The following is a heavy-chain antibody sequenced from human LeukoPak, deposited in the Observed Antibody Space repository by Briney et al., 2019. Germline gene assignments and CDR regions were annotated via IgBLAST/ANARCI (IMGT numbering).Heavy chain of an antibody. D-gene: IGHD3-10*01. CDR1: GLTFSSYW. J-gene: IGHJ4*02. Sequence: GGSLRLSCAVSGLTFSSYWMSWVRQAPGKGLEWVANIKQDGSEKYYVDSVKGRFTISSDNAKNSLYLQMNSLRAEDTAVYYCARGFITMVRGVIIRYYFDYWGQGTLVTVSS. CDR3: ARGFITMVRGVIIRYYFDY. V-gene: IGHV3-7*01. CDR2: IKQDGSEK.